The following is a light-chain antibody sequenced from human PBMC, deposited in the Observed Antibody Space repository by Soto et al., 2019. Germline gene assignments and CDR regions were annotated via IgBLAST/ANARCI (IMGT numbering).Light chain of an antibody. CDR1: QRLLHITGKTF. Sequence: DVVMTQTPLSLSVTPGQPASISCKSSQRLLHITGKTFLFWYLQKPGQSPQLLIYEVSTRVSGVPDRFSGSGSGTDFTLEISRVETDDVGIYYCMQSTQLPPTFGQGTRLEIK. V-gene: IGKV2D-29*02. CDR2: EVS. CDR3: MQSTQLPPT. J-gene: IGKJ5*01.